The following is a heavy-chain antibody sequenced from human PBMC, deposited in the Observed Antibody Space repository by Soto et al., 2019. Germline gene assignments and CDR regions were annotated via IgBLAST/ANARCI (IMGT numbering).Heavy chain of an antibody. V-gene: IGHV1-69*13. Sequence: SVKVSCKASGYTFSSYAISWVRQAPGQGLEWMGGIIPIFGTANYAQKFQGRVTITADESTSTAYMELSSLRSEDTAVYYCARNGRGDIVVVPAARGYGMDVWGQGTTVTVSS. CDR1: GYTFSSYA. CDR3: ARNGRGDIVVVPAARGYGMDV. J-gene: IGHJ6*02. D-gene: IGHD2-2*01. CDR2: IIPIFGTA.